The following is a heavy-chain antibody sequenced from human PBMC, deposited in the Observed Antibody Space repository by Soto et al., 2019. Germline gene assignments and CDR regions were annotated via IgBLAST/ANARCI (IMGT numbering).Heavy chain of an antibody. CDR3: ARDRGYYGSGSYYNHLDY. V-gene: IGHV3-11*01. Sequence: PGGSLRLSCAASGFTFSDYYMSWIRQAPGKGLEWVSYISISGSTIYYADSVKGRFTISRDNAKNSLYLQMNSLRAEDTAVYYCARDRGYYGSGSYYNHLDYWGQGTLVTVSS. CDR2: ISISGSTI. J-gene: IGHJ4*02. D-gene: IGHD3-10*01. CDR1: GFTFSDYY.